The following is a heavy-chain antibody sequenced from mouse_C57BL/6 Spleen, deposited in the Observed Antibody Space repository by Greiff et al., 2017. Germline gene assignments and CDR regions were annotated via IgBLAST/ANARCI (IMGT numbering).Heavy chain of an antibody. D-gene: IGHD2-2*01. CDR1: GYTFTSYW. CDR3: ARGGYDGGAMDY. Sequence: VKLQQPGAELVMPGASVKLSCKASGYTFTSYWMHWVKQRPGQGLEWIGEIDPSDSYTNYNQKFKGKSTLTVDKSSSTAYMQLSSLTSEDSAVYYCARGGYDGGAMDYWGQGTSVTVSS. J-gene: IGHJ4*01. V-gene: IGHV1-69*01. CDR2: IDPSDSYT.